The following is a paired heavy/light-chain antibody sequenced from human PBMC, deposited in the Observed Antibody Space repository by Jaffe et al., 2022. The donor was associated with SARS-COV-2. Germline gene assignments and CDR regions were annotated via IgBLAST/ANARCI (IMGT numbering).Heavy chain of an antibody. CDR1: GGSISSYY. CDR2: IHYRGTT. D-gene: IGHD2-8*01. CDR3: VRTLESGCSDH. Sequence: QVQLQESGPGLVKPSETLSLTCSVSGGSISSYYWSWIRQPPGKGLEWIAYIHYRGTTRYNPSLESRVTILVDTSKNQFSLKMTSVTAADTAVYYCVRTLESGCSDHWGQGTLVTVSS. V-gene: IGHV4-59*01. J-gene: IGHJ4*02.
Light chain of an antibody. CDR3: HQHYRIPYT. V-gene: IGKV4-1*01. Sequence: DTVMTQSPDSLAVSLGERATINCKSSQSVLHGSDNNNYLAWYQQKPGQPPKVLISWASTRESGVPDRFSGSGSGTDFTLTISSLQAEDVAVYFCHQHYRIPYTFGQGTKLEIK. CDR2: WAS. CDR1: QSVLHGSDNNNY. J-gene: IGKJ2*01.